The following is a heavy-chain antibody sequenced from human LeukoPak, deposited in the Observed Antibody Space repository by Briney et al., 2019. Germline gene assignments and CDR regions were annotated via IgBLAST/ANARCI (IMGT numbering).Heavy chain of an antibody. D-gene: IGHD3-22*01. V-gene: IGHV5-10-1*01. CDR3: ARLPRDYYDSSGSDAFDI. CDR1: GYSFTSYW. J-gene: IGHJ3*02. CDR2: IDPSDSYT. Sequence: GESLKISCKGSGYSFTSYWISWVRQMPGKGLEWMGRIDPSDSYTNYSPSFQGHVTISADKSISTAYLQWSGLKASDTAMYYCARLPRDYYDSSGSDAFDIWGQGTMVTVSS.